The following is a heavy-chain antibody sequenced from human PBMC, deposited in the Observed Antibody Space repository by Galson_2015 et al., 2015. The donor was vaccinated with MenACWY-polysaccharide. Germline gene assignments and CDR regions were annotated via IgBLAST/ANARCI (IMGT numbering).Heavy chain of an antibody. J-gene: IGHJ4*02. CDR2: IYYSGST. V-gene: IGHV4-39*07. CDR3: ARVVLAVAGWGGFDY. CDR1: GGSISSSSYY. Sequence: SETLFLTCTVSGGSISSSSYYWGWIRQPPGKGLEWIGSIYYSGSTYYNPSLKSRVTISVDTSKNQFSLKLSSVTAADTAVYYCARVVLAVAGWGGFDYWGQGTLVTVSS. D-gene: IGHD6-19*01.